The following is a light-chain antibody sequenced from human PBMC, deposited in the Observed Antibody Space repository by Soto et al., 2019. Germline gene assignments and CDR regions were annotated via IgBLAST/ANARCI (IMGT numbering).Light chain of an antibody. CDR2: GAS. CDR1: QSVSSSY. CDR3: QQYGTLPTT. J-gene: IGKJ3*01. Sequence: EIVLTQSPGTLSLSPGERATLSCRASQSVSSSYLACYQQKPGQAPRLLIYGASSRATGIPDRFSGSGSGTDFTLTISRLEPEDFATYYCQQYGTLPTTFGPGTKVDIK. V-gene: IGKV3-20*01.